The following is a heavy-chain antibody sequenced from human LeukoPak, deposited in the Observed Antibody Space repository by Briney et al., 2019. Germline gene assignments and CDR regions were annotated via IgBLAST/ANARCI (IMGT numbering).Heavy chain of an antibody. CDR3: AKDAKDGGLYSSGWYYHFDC. J-gene: IGHJ4*02. Sequence: PGGSLRLSCAASGFTFSSYAMSWVRQAPGKGLEWVSGIGGSGGSTYYADSVKGRFTISRDNSRNTVYLQMNSLRAEDTAVYYCAKDAKDGGLYSSGWYYHFDCWGQGTPVTVSS. V-gene: IGHV3-23*01. CDR2: IGGSGGST. CDR1: GFTFSSYA. D-gene: IGHD6-19*01.